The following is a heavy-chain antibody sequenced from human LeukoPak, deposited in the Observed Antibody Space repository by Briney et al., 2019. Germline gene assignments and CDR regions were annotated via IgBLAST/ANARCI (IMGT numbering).Heavy chain of an antibody. Sequence: GASVKVSCKASGYTFTSYAIHWVRQAPGQRLEWMGWINAGTGNREYSQKFQGRVTITRDTSASTVYMELSSLTSEDTAVHYCARPLGYCSSTSCWSAFDIWGQGTMVTVSS. CDR3: ARPLGYCSSTSCWSAFDI. CDR2: INAGTGNR. D-gene: IGHD2-2*01. V-gene: IGHV1-3*01. J-gene: IGHJ3*02. CDR1: GYTFTSYA.